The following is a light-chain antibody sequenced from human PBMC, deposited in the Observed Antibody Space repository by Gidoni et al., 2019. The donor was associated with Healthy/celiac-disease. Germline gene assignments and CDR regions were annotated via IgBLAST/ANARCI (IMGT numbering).Light chain of an antibody. J-gene: IGLJ2*01. CDR1: SSNIGAGYA. CDR2: GNS. Sequence: QSVLTQPPSVSGAPGQRVTTSCTGSSSNIGAGYAVHWYQQRPGTAPKLLIYGNSNRPSGVPDRFSGSKSGTSASLAITGLQAEDEADYYCQSYDSSLSGSVFGGGTKLTVL. CDR3: QSYDSSLSGSV. V-gene: IGLV1-40*01.